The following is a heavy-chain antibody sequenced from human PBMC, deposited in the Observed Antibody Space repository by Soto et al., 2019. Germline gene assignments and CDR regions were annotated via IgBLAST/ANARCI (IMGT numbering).Heavy chain of an antibody. CDR3: ARGDYYDSSGPFSDAFDI. D-gene: IGHD3-22*01. V-gene: IGHV3-7*04. CDR2: IKPDGSEK. J-gene: IGHJ3*02. Sequence: GGSLRLSCAASGFTFSTYWMSWVRQAPGKGLEWVANIKPDGSEKWYVDSVKGRFTVSRDNTKNSLYLQVNSLRVEDTAVYYCARGDYYDSSGPFSDAFDIWGQGTMVTVSS. CDR1: GFTFSTYW.